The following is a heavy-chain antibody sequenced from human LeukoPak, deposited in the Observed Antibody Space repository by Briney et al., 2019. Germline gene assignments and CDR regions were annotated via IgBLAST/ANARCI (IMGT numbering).Heavy chain of an antibody. J-gene: IGHJ4*02. CDR1: GFTFSSYW. CDR2: IKQDGSEK. V-gene: IGHV3-7*01. CDR3: ARDFTAAAGTKFDY. D-gene: IGHD6-13*01. Sequence: GGSLRLSCAASGFTFSSYWMSWVRQAPGKGLEWVANIKQDGSEKYYVDSVKGRFTISRDNAKNSLYLQMNSLRAEDTAVYYCARDFTAAAGTKFDYWGQGTLVTVSS.